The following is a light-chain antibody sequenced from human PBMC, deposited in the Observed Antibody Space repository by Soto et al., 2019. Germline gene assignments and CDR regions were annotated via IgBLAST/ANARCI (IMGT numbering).Light chain of an antibody. CDR1: QSIRSS. Sequence: DIQMTQSPSSLSASVGDRVTITCRTSQSIRSSLNWYQQKPGKAPNLLIYAASRLQSGVPSRFSCSGSGTDFTLTISSLQPADFATYYCQQSYSTPFTFGPGTKVDIK. J-gene: IGKJ3*01. V-gene: IGKV1-39*01. CDR2: AAS. CDR3: QQSYSTPFT.